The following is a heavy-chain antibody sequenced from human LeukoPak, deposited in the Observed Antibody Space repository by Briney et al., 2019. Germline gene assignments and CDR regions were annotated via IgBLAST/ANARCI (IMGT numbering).Heavy chain of an antibody. CDR1: GYTLTELS. J-gene: IGHJ4*02. CDR3: ATTRTEGYYFDY. Sequence: GASVKVSCKVSGYTLTELSMHWVRQAPGKGLEWMGGFDPEDGETIYAQKFQSRVTMTEDTSTDTAYMELSSLRSEDTAVYYCATTRTEGYYFDYWGQGTLVTVSS. CDR2: FDPEDGET. V-gene: IGHV1-24*01.